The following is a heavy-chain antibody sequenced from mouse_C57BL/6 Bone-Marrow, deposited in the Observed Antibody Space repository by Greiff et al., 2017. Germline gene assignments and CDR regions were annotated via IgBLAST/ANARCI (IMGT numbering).Heavy chain of an antibody. D-gene: IGHD4-1*01. CDR2: LDPENGDT. J-gene: IGHJ2*01. V-gene: IGHV14-4*01. Sequence: VQLQQSGAELVRPGASVKLSCTASGFNIKDDYMHWVKQRPEQGLEWIGWLDPENGDTEYASKFQGKATITADTSSNTAYLQLSSLTSEDTAVYYCTRANWDDYWGQGTTLTVSS. CDR1: GFNIKDDY. CDR3: TRANWDDY.